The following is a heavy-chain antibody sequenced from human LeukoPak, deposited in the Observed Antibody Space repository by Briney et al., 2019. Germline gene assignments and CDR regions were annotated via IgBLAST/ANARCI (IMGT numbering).Heavy chain of an antibody. CDR1: GFTFSSYS. CDR3: AKDGGIVVVVAAIPFDY. J-gene: IGHJ4*02. V-gene: IGHV3-21*04. D-gene: IGHD2-15*01. Sequence: GGSLRLSCAASGFTFSSYSMNWVRQAPGKGLEWVSSISSSSSYIYYADSVKGRFTISRDNAKNSLYLQMNSLRAEDTAVYYCAKDGGIVVVVAAIPFDYWGQGTLVTVSS. CDR2: ISSSSSYI.